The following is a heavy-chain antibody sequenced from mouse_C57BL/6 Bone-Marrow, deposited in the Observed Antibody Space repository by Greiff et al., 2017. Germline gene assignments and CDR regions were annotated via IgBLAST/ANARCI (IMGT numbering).Heavy chain of an antibody. V-gene: IGHV8-8*01. CDR3: ARIEGLGGWYFDV. CDR2: IWWDDDK. CDR1: GFSLTTFGMG. D-gene: IGHD3-3*01. J-gene: IGHJ1*03. Sequence: QVTLQESGPGILQPSPTLSLSCSFSGFSLTTFGMGVGWIRPPSGKGLEWLAHIWWDDDKYYNPALKSRLTISTDTSQNQVFLKIANVDTADTATYYCARIEGLGGWYFDVWGTGTTVTVSS.